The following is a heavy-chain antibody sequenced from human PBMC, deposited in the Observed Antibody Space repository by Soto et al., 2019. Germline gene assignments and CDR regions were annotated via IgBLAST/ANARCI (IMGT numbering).Heavy chain of an antibody. CDR1: GFTFSSYA. J-gene: IGHJ4*02. CDR3: AKARGHTYGYPVDY. Sequence: EVQLLESGGGLVQPGGSLRLSCAASGFTFSSYAMSWVRQAPGKGLEWVSSIGGSGGSTYYEDSVKGRFTISRDNSRNTLYLPMNSLRAEATAVYYCAKARGHTYGYPVDYWGQGTLVTVSS. V-gene: IGHV3-23*01. D-gene: IGHD5-18*01. CDR2: IGGSGGST.